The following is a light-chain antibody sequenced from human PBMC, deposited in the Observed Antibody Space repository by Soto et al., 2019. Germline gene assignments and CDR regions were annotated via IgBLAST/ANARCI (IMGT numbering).Light chain of an antibody. V-gene: IGLV9-49*01. CDR3: GADHGSGSNFVVV. CDR1: SGNSNYK. CDR2: VGTGGIVG. J-gene: IGLJ2*01. Sequence: QSVLPQPPTSSASQAASVTLTCTLSSGNSNYKVDWYQQRPGKGPRFVMRVGTGGIVGYKGDVIPDRFSVLGSGLNLYLTIKNIQEEDESDYHCGADHGSGSNFVVVFSGGTMLTVL.